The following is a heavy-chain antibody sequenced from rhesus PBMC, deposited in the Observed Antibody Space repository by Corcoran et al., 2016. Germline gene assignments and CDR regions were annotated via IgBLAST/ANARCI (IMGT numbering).Heavy chain of an antibody. D-gene: IGHD4-17*01. CDR3: TRVTTFSFDY. CDR1: GCTVSSYW. J-gene: IGHJ4*01. V-gene: IGHV3-11*01. CDR2: IYGSTL. Sequence: EVQLAESGGGLVQPGGSLRLACAASGCTVSSYWMRGVRPAPGKGLEWLSDIYGSTLYYGDSVKGRFTVSRDNAKNSLYLQMNSLRAEDTAVYYCTRVTTFSFDYWGQGVLVTVSS.